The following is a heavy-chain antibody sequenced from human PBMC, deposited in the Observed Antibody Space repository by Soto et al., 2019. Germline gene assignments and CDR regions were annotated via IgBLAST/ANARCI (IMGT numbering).Heavy chain of an antibody. D-gene: IGHD6-13*01. CDR2: IHGSGSA. J-gene: IGHJ5*02. CDR1: NGSISNFY. V-gene: IGHV4-4*07. Sequence: SETLSLTCTVSNGSISNFYWNWIRQSVGKGLEWIGRIHGSGSATYNPSLRSRVTMSVDTSKNQFSLKVNSVTGADTAVYYCARSSHKESWFDPWGQGTLVTVSS. CDR3: ARSSHKESWFDP.